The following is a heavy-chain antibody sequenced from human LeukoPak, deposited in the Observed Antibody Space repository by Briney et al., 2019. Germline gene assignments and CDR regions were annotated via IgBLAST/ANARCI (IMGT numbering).Heavy chain of an antibody. Sequence: ASVKVSCKASGYTFTSYYMRWVRQAPGQGLEWMGIINPSGGSTSYAQKFQGRVTMTRDTSTSTVYMELSSLRSEDTAVYYCARDDISRYYFDYWGQGTLVTVSS. J-gene: IGHJ4*02. D-gene: IGHD2-21*01. CDR2: INPSGGST. CDR3: ARDDISRYYFDY. CDR1: GYTFTSYY. V-gene: IGHV1-46*01.